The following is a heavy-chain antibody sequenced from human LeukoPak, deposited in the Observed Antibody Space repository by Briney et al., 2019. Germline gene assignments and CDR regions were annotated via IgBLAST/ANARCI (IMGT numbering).Heavy chain of an antibody. J-gene: IGHJ4*02. CDR2: ISSSSSYI. V-gene: IGHV3-21*01. CDR3: ARDQAYYYDSSGYDNFDY. CDR1: GFTFSSYS. D-gene: IGHD3-22*01. Sequence: GGSLRLSCAASGFTFSSYSMNWVRQAPGKGLEWVSSISSSSSYIYYADSVKGRFTISRDNAKNSLYLQMNSLRAEDTAVYYCARDQAYYYDSSGYDNFDYWGQGTLVTVSS.